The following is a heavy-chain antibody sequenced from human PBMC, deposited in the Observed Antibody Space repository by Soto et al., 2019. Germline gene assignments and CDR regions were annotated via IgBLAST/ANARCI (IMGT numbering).Heavy chain of an antibody. CDR3: ASVLAPDDDHTIDY. J-gene: IGHJ4*02. Sequence: SETLSLTCAVYGGSFSGYYWSWIRQPPGKGLEWIGEINHSGSTNYNPSLKSRVTISVDTSKNQFSLKLSSVTAADTAVYYCASVLAPDDDHTIDYWGQGTLVTVSS. CDR1: GGSFSGYY. D-gene: IGHD3-3*01. CDR2: INHSGST. V-gene: IGHV4-34*01.